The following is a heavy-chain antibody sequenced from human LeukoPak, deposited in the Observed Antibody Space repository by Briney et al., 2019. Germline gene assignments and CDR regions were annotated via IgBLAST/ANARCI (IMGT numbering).Heavy chain of an antibody. J-gene: IGHJ4*02. CDR3: ARGPLFDSSGYYYYDLDY. CDR2: IISTGTI. D-gene: IGHD3-22*01. CDR1: GASISGYY. V-gene: IGHV4-59*01. Sequence: NPSETLSLTCTVSGASISGYYWSWIRQPPGKRLEWIGYIISTGTINYNPALKSRVTISIDTSKNQLSLQLTSVTAADTAVYYCARGPLFDSSGYYYYDLDYWGQGTLVTVSS.